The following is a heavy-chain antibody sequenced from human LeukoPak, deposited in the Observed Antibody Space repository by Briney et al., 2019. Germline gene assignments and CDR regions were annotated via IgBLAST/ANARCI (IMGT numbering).Heavy chain of an antibody. Sequence: SETLSLTCAVYGGSFSGYYWSWIRQPPGKGLEWIGYIYYSGSTIYNPSLKSRVTISVDTSKNQVSLKLSSVTAADTAVYYCASGSYSFYYFGYWGQGTLVTVSS. CDR2: IYYSGST. CDR3: ASGSYSFYYFGY. CDR1: GGSFSGYY. V-gene: IGHV4-59*01. D-gene: IGHD1-26*01. J-gene: IGHJ4*02.